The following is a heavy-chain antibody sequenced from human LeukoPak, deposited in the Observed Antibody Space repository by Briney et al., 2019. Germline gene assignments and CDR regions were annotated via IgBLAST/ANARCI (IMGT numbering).Heavy chain of an antibody. Sequence: SETLSLTCAVSGGSISSYYWSWIRQPAGKGLEWIGRIYTSGSTNYNPSLKSRVTISVDTSKNQFSLKLSSVTAADTAVYYCARSYSPGYSSGWHFDYWGQGTLVTVSS. D-gene: IGHD6-19*01. CDR2: IYTSGST. J-gene: IGHJ4*02. V-gene: IGHV4-4*07. CDR1: GGSISSYY. CDR3: ARSYSPGYSSGWHFDY.